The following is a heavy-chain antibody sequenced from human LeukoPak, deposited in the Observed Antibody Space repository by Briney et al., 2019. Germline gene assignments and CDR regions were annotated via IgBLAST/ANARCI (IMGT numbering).Heavy chain of an antibody. J-gene: IGHJ4*02. CDR1: GFPFSSNY. CDR3: AGDVYSIGWYMGFFDF. V-gene: IGHV3-66*01. Sequence: GGSLRLSCAASGFPFSSNYMSWVRQAPGKGLEWGSVLYSGGSTYYADSVKGRFTISRNNSKNKVFLQMKSLRAEDTAGYYCAGDVYSIGWYMGFFDFWGQGALVTVSS. D-gene: IGHD6-19*01. CDR2: LYSGGST.